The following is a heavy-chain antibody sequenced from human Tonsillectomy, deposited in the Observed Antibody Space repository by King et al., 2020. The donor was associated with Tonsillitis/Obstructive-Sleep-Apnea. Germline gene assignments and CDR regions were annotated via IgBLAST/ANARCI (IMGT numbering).Heavy chain of an antibody. CDR3: ARDPWVQLNYYYMDV. J-gene: IGHJ6*03. Sequence: VQLVESGGALVKPGGSLRLSCAASGFSFSDYYMSWIRQAPGKGLEWVSYISGSGSYTNYADSVKGRFTISRDNAKNSLYLQMNALRAEDTAVYYCARDPWVQLNYYYMDVWGKGTTVTVSS. D-gene: IGHD1-1*01. CDR1: GFSFSDYY. V-gene: IGHV3-11*05. CDR2: ISGSGSYT.